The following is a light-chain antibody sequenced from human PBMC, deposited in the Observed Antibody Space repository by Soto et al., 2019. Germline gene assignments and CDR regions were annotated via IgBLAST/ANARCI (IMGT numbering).Light chain of an antibody. CDR1: SSDVGGYNY. J-gene: IGLJ3*02. CDR3: SSYTSSTTRV. CDR2: EVT. Sequence: QSALTQPASVSGSPGQSITISCTGTSSDVGGYNYVSWYQQHPGKAPKVMIYEVTNRPSGVSNRFSGYKSGNTASLTISGLQAEDEADYYCSSYTSSTTRVFGGGTQLTVL. V-gene: IGLV2-14*01.